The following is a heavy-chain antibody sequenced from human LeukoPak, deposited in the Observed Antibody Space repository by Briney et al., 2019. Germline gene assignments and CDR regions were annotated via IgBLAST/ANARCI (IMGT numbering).Heavy chain of an antibody. V-gene: IGHV3-21*01. CDR3: ARETRCGGDCYSLDY. J-gene: IGHJ4*02. Sequence: GGSLRLSCAASGFTFSSYSMNWVRQAPGKGLEWVSFISTSSSYKYYADSVKGRFTISRDNAKNSPYLQMNSLRAEDTAVYYCARETRCGGDCYSLDYWGQGTLVTVSS. D-gene: IGHD2-21*02. CDR1: GFTFSSYS. CDR2: ISTSSSYK.